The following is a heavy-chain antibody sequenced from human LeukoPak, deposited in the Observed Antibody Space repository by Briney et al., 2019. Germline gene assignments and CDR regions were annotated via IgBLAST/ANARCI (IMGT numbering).Heavy chain of an antibody. J-gene: IGHJ4*02. CDR3: ARLGYDSSGYYHEVAY. D-gene: IGHD3-22*01. CDR1: GFTFSDYY. Sequence: PGGSLRLSCATSGFTFSDYYMSWIRQAPGKGLEWLSHISSSGTGYYTDSVKGRATISRDNAKNSLYLQMDSLRAEDTAVYYCARLGYDSSGYYHEVAYWGQGTLVTVSS. V-gene: IGHV3-11*04. CDR2: ISSSGTG.